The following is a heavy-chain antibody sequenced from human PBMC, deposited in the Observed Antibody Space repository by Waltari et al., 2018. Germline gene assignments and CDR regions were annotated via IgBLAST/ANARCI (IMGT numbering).Heavy chain of an antibody. Sequence: QLQLQESGPGLVKPSETLSLTCTVSGGSISSSSYYWGWIRQPPGKGLEWIGSIYYSGSTYYNPSLKSRVTISVDTSKNQFSLKLSSVTAADTAVYYCARRIVVVPAAIYYYYGMDVWGQGTTVTVSS. J-gene: IGHJ6*02. CDR1: GGSISSSSYY. D-gene: IGHD2-2*01. CDR2: IYYSGST. CDR3: ARRIVVVPAAIYYYYGMDV. V-gene: IGHV4-39*01.